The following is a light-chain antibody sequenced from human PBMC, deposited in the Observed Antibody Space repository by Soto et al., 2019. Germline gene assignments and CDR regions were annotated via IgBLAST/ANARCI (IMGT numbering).Light chain of an antibody. J-gene: IGKJ4*01. V-gene: IGKV1-17*01. CDR3: LHYNSYPLT. CDR2: AAS. Sequence: VPATLSDASMSASVGDRVTLNFGASQGIRNDLGLYQQKPGKAPKRLIYAASSLQSGVPSRFSGSGSGTEFTLTISSLQPEDFATYYCLHYNSYPLTFGGGTKVDIK. CDR1: QGIRND.